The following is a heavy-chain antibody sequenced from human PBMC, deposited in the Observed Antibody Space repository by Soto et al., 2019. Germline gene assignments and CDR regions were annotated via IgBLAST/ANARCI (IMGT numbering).Heavy chain of an antibody. V-gene: IGHV1-18*01. CDR3: ARDAGRKYCSSTSCPFGY. CDR1: GYTFTSYG. CDR2: ISAYNGNT. Sequence: ASVKVSCKASGYTFTSYGISWVRQAPGQGLEWMGWISAYNGNTNYAQKLQGRVTMTTDTSTSTAYMELRSLRSDDTAVYYCARDAGRKYCSSTSCPFGYWGQGTPVTLSS. D-gene: IGHD2-2*01. J-gene: IGHJ4*02.